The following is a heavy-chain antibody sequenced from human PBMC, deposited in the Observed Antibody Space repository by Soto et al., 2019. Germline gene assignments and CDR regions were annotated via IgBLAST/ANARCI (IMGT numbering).Heavy chain of an antibody. CDR3: ARDGGYCSGGSCSSNWFDP. CDR1: GGSISSGGYS. Sequence: QLQLQESGSGLVKPSQTLSLTCAVSGGSISSGGYSWSWIRQPPGKGLEWSGYIYHSGSTYYNPSLKSRVPISVDRSKNQFSLKLSSVTAADTAVYYCARDGGYCSGGSCSSNWFDPWGQGTLVTVSS. D-gene: IGHD2-15*01. CDR2: IYHSGST. V-gene: IGHV4-30-2*01. J-gene: IGHJ5*02.